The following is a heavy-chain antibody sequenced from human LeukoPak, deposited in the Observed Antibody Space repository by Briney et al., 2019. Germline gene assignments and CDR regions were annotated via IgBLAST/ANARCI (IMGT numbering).Heavy chain of an antibody. CDR3: ARDIPLSGYSYGFHWFDP. Sequence: SGGSLRLSCAASGFTFSSYSMNWVCQAPGRGLEWVSSISSSSSYIYYADSVKGRFTISRGNAKNSLYLQMNSLRAEDTAVYYCARDIPLSGYSYGFHWFDPWGQGTLVTVSS. D-gene: IGHD5-18*01. CDR1: GFTFSSYS. J-gene: IGHJ5*02. V-gene: IGHV3-21*01. CDR2: ISSSSSYI.